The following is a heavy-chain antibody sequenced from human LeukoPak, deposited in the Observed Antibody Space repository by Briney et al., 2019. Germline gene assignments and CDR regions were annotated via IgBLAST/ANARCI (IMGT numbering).Heavy chain of an antibody. V-gene: IGHV3-30-3*01. D-gene: IGHD3-10*01. CDR3: ARDRDYYGSGFYGMDV. J-gene: IGHJ6*02. Sequence: GGSLRLSCAASGFTFSSYAIHWVRQAPGKGLEWVAVMTNDGSNKYYADSVKGRFTISRDNSKNTLYLQMNSLRPEDTAVYYCARDRDYYGSGFYGMDVWGQGTTVTVSS. CDR2: MTNDGSNK. CDR1: GFTFSSYA.